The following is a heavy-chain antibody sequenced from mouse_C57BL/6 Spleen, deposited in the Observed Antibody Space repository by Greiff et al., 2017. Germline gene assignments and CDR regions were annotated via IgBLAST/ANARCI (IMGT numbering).Heavy chain of an antibody. CDR1: GYTFTSYW. V-gene: IGHV1-52*01. Sequence: VQLQQPGAELVRPGSSVKLSCKASGYTFTSYWMHWVKQRPIQGLEWIGNIDPSDSETHYNQKFKDKATLTVDKSSSTAYRQLSSLTSEDSAVYYCARDSSGYHYAMDYWGQGTSVTVSS. CDR2: IDPSDSET. D-gene: IGHD3-2*02. CDR3: ARDSSGYHYAMDY. J-gene: IGHJ4*01.